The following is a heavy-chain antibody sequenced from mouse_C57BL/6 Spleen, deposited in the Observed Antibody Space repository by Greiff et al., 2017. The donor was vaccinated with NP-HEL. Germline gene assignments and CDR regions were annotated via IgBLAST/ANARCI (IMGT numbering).Heavy chain of an antibody. CDR1: GYTFTSYT. J-gene: IGHJ4*01. Sequence: QVQLKQSGAELARPGASVKMSCKASGYTFTSYTMHWVKQRPGQGLEWIGYINPSSGYTKYNQKFKNKATLTADKSSSTAYMQLSSLTSEDYAVYYCARSYYSKKGAMDYWGQGTSVTVSS. V-gene: IGHV1-4*01. CDR3: ARSYYSKKGAMDY. CDR2: INPSSGYT. D-gene: IGHD2-12*01.